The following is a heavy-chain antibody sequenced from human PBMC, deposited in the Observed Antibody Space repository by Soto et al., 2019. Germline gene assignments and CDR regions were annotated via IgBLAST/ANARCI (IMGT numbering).Heavy chain of an antibody. V-gene: IGHV3-23*01. D-gene: IGHD5-12*01. CDR1: GFTFTTYA. Sequence: QAGGSLRLSCGASGFTFTTYAMSWVRQAPGKGLEWVSVISGSGGSTYYADSVKGRFTISRDNSKNTLYLQMNSLRAEDTAVYYCAKANSGYDPFDYWGQGTLVTVSS. CDR2: ISGSGGST. CDR3: AKANSGYDPFDY. J-gene: IGHJ4*02.